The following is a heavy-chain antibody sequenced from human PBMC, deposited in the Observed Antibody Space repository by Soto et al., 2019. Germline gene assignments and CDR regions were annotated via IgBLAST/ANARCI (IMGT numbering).Heavy chain of an antibody. V-gene: IGHV1-24*01. CDR3: ATDHRDYDSSGYYPYY. Sequence: ASVKVSCKVSGYTLTELSMHWVRQAPGKGLEWMGGFDPEDGETIYAQKFQGRVTMTEDTSTDTAYMELSSLRSEDTAVYYCATDHRDYDSSGYYPYYWGQGTLVTVSS. CDR2: FDPEDGET. D-gene: IGHD3-22*01. J-gene: IGHJ4*02. CDR1: GYTLTELS.